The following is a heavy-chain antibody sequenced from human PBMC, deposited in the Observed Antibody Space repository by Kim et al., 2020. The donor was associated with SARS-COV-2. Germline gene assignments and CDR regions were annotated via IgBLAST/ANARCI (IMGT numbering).Heavy chain of an antibody. Sequence: GGSLRLSCAASGFTFSNAWMSWVRQAPGKGLEWVGRIKSKTDGGTTDYAAPVKGRFTISRDDSKNTLYLQMNSLKTEDTAVYYCTTDYHYDFWSGYYFGVSGNRPDRDDAFDIWGQGTMVTVSS. CDR1: GFTFSNAW. CDR3: TTDYHYDFWSGYYFGVSGNRPDRDDAFDI. J-gene: IGHJ3*02. CDR2: IKSKTDGGTT. D-gene: IGHD3-3*01. V-gene: IGHV3-15*01.